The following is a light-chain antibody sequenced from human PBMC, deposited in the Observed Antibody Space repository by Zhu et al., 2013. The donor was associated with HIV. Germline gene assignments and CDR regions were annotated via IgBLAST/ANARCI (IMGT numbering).Light chain of an antibody. CDR1: QSVSTN. CDR3: QQRSTWPRT. Sequence: EIVMTQSPASLSVSPGERATLSCRASQSVSTNVAWYQQKPGQPPRLLIYDASNRAPGIPARFSGSGSGTDFTLTISSLEPEDFAVYYCQQRSTWPRTFGQGTTVEIK. CDR2: DAS. V-gene: IGKV3-11*01. J-gene: IGKJ1*01.